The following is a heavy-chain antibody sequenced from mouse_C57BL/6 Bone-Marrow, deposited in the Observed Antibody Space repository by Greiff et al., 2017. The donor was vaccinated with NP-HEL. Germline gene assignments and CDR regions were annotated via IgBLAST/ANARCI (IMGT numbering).Heavy chain of an antibody. CDR1: GFTFSSYA. CDR3: ARGTHRVAC. J-gene: IGHJ3*01. V-gene: IGHV5-4*03. D-gene: IGHD2-14*01. Sequence: EVMLVESGGGLVKPGGSLKLSCAASGFTFSSYAMSWVRQTPEKRLEWVATISDGGSYTYYPDNVKGRFTISRDNAKNNLYLQMSHLESEDTAMYFCARGTHRVACLGQGTLVTVSA. CDR2: ISDGGSYT.